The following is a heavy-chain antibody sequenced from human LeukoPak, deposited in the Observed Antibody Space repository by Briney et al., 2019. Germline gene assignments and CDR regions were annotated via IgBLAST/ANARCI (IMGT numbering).Heavy chain of an antibody. J-gene: IGHJ4*02. CDR1: GFILSTHG. D-gene: IGHD1-26*01. V-gene: IGHV3-33*01. CDR2: MWYDGTRE. Sequence: GGSLRLSCAASGFILSTHGMHWVRQAPGKGLEWVAGMWYDGTREDYADSVKGRFTISRDLSKNTLNLQMNSLRVEDTAMFYCARDLSYGSLDFRGQGTLVTVSS. CDR3: ARDLSYGSLDF.